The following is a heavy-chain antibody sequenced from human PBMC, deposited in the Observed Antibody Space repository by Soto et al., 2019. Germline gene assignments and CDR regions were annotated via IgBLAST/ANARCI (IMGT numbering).Heavy chain of an antibody. CDR2: IWHNGNNK. J-gene: IGHJ4*02. CDR1: GFAFSNFG. D-gene: IGHD3-10*01. Sequence: QVQVVESGRGVVQPGRSLRLSCVGSGFAFSNFGMHWVRQAPGKGLEWVAVIWHNGNNKDYADYAKGRFTISRDNSKNILYLEMNSLRVEDTAVYYCAGDLGQDEAMDYWGQGTLVTVSS. CDR3: AGDLGQDEAMDY. V-gene: IGHV3-33*01.